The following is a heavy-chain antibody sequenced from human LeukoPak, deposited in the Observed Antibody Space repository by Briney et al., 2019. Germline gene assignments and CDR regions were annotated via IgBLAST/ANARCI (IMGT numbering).Heavy chain of an antibody. J-gene: IGHJ4*02. CDR3: TRDSYCSSTSCYRGHFDS. CDR1: GFTFSIYS. Sequence: GGSLRLSCAASGFTFSIYSMNWVRQAPGKGLEWVSSISTSSTYIDYADSMKGRFTISRDNAKKSLYLQMNSLRAEDTAVYYCTRDSYCSSTSCYRGHFDSWGQGTLVTVS. V-gene: IGHV3-21*01. CDR2: ISTSSTYI. D-gene: IGHD2-2*01.